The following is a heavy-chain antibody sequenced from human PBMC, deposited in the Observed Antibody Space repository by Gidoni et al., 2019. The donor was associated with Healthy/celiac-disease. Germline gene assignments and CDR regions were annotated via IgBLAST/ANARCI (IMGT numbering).Heavy chain of an antibody. CDR1: GYTLTELS. D-gene: IGHD3-9*01. CDR3: ATGVVLRYFDWLKKNWYFEL. J-gene: IGHJ2*01. Sequence: QVQLVQSAAAVKKPGASVKVSCKVSGYTLTELSLHWVRHAPGKGLEWMGGFDPVDGETIYAQKFQGRVTMTEDTSTDTAYMELSSLRSEDTAVYYCATGVVLRYFDWLKKNWYFELWGRGTLVTVSS. CDR2: FDPVDGET. V-gene: IGHV1-24*01.